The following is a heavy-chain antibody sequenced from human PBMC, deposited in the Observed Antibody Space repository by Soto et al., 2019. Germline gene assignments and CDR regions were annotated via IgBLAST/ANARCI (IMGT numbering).Heavy chain of an antibody. CDR2: INTGSGNT. D-gene: IGHD2-15*01. CDR3: ARAVVAPDY. J-gene: IGHJ4*02. CDR1: GYPFTAYG. V-gene: IGHV1-3*04. Sequence: QVHLVQSGAEVKKPGASVNVSCKASGYPFTAYGLHWVRQAPGQRLEWMGWINTGSGNTKSSHKCQGRITIKRDTSATTVSMELSSLTSEDTAIYYCARAVVAPDYWGQGTLVTVSS.